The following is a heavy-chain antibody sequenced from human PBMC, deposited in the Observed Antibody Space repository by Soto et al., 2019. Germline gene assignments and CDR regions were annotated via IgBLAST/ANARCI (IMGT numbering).Heavy chain of an antibody. CDR3: ARGRSDYSNYVFDY. CDR1: CGSISSYY. Sequence: SETLSLTCTFSCGSISSYYWSWIRQPPGKGLEWIGYIYYSGSTNYNPSLKSRVTISVDTSKNQFSLKLSSVTAADTAVYYCARGRSDYSNYVFDYWGQGTLVTVSS. V-gene: IGHV4-59*01. CDR2: IYYSGST. D-gene: IGHD4-4*01. J-gene: IGHJ4*02.